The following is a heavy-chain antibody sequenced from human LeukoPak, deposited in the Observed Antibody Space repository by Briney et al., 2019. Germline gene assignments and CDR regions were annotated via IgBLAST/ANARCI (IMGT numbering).Heavy chain of an antibody. J-gene: IGHJ4*02. Sequence: PGGSLRLSCAASGFTFSSYWMHWVRQTPGKGLVWVSRINSDGSSTSYAGSVKGRFTISRDNAKNTLYLQMNSLRAEDTAVYYCASLEGDSSGYHYFDYWGQGTLVTASS. CDR1: GFTFSSYW. CDR3: ASLEGDSSGYHYFDY. CDR2: INSDGSST. D-gene: IGHD3-22*01. V-gene: IGHV3-74*01.